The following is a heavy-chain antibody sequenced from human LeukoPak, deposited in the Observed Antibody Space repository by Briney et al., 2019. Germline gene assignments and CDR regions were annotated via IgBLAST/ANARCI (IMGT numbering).Heavy chain of an antibody. CDR1: GFTVSSNY. CDR2: IYSGGST. Sequence: PGGSLRLSCAASGFTVSSNYMSWVRQAPGKGLEWVSVIYSGGSTYYADSVKGRFTISRDNSKNTLYLQMNSLRAEDTAVYYCARVAAGTGYYYGMDVWGQGTTVTVSS. D-gene: IGHD6-13*01. V-gene: IGHV3-66*01. J-gene: IGHJ6*02. CDR3: ARVAAGTGYYYGMDV.